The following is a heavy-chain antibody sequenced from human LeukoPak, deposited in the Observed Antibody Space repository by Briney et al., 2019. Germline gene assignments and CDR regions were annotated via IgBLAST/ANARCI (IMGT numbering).Heavy chain of an antibody. CDR2: INPNSGGT. Sequence: GASVKVSCKASGYTFTSYGISWVRQAPGQGLEWMGWINPNSGGTNYAQKFQGRVTMTRDTSISTAYMELSRLRSDDTAVYYCARALDTVLMVYADFDYWGQGTLVTVSS. CDR3: ARALDTVLMVYADFDY. D-gene: IGHD2-8*01. CDR1: GYTFTSYG. J-gene: IGHJ4*02. V-gene: IGHV1-2*02.